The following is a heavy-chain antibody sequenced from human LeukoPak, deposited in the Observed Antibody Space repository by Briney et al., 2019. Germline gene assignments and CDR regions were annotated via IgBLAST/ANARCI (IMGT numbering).Heavy chain of an antibody. Sequence: ASVKVSCKVSGYTLTELSMHWVRQAPGKGLEWMGGFDPEDGETIYAQKFQGRVTMTEDTSTDTAYMELSSLRSEDTAVYYCATSRGKELLWFGECASPFDYWGQGTLVTV. D-gene: IGHD3-10*01. CDR2: FDPEDGET. V-gene: IGHV1-24*01. CDR3: ATSRGKELLWFGECASPFDY. J-gene: IGHJ4*02. CDR1: GYTLTELS.